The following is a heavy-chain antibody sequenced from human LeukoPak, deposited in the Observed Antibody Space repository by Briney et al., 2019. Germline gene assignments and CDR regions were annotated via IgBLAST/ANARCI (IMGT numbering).Heavy chain of an antibody. CDR1: GYTFTNYW. V-gene: IGHV5-51*01. D-gene: IGHD6-19*01. Sequence: GESLKISCKGSGYTFTNYWIGWVRQMPGKGLEWMGIIYPGDSDTRYSPSFQGQVTISADKSISTAYLRWSSLKASDNAMYYCARLTSGWHSNFDYWGQGTLVTVSS. CDR2: IYPGDSDT. J-gene: IGHJ4*02. CDR3: ARLTSGWHSNFDY.